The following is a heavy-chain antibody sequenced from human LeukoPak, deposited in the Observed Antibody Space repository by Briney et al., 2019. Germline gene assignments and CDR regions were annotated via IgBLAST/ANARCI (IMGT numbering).Heavy chain of an antibody. CDR3: ARNPPNRYCSSTSCRPFDY. CDR2: ISSSSSYT. Sequence: GGSLRLSCAASGFTFSSYSMNWVRQAPGKGLEWVSSISSSSSYTYYADPVKGRFTISRDNAKNLLYLQMNSLRAEDTAVYYCARNPPNRYCSSTSCRPFDYWGQGTLVTVSS. CDR1: GFTFSSYS. J-gene: IGHJ4*02. V-gene: IGHV3-21*01. D-gene: IGHD2-2*01.